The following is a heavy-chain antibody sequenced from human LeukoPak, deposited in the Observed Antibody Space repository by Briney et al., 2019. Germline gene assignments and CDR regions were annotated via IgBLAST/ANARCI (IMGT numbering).Heavy chain of an antibody. Sequence: ASVKVSCKASGYTFTIYDINWVRQAAGQGLEWMGWMNPNSGNTGYAQKFQGRVTMTRDTSIATAYMDLSSLRSEDTAVYYCARVLRGYNWFDSWGQGTLVTVSS. CDR3: ARVLRGYNWFDS. J-gene: IGHJ5*01. D-gene: IGHD2/OR15-2a*01. CDR1: GYTFTIYD. V-gene: IGHV1-8*01. CDR2: MNPNSGNT.